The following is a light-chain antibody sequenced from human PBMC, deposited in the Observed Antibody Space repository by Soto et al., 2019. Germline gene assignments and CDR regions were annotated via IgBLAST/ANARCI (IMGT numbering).Light chain of an antibody. Sequence: QSALTQPPSASGSPGQSVTISCTGTSSDVGGYNYVSWYQQHPGKAPKLMIYEVSKRPSGVPDRFSGSKSGNTASLTVSGLQAEDEADYYCSSYAGSNHNWVFGGGTKLT. V-gene: IGLV2-8*01. CDR3: SSYAGSNHNWV. J-gene: IGLJ3*02. CDR2: EVS. CDR1: SSDVGGYNY.